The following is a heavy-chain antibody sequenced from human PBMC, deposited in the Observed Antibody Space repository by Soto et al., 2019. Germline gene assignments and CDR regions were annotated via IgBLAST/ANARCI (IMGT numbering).Heavy chain of an antibody. D-gene: IGHD2-15*01. V-gene: IGHV3-21*01. Sequence: EVQLVESGGGLVKPGGSLRLSCAASGFTFSSYSMNWVRQAPGKGLEWVSSISSSSSYIYYEDSVKGRFPISRDNATNSLYLQMNRLGAEDTAGYYCARDRRYCSGGCCYGGGFDYWGQGTLVTVSS. CDR2: ISSSSSYI. J-gene: IGHJ4*02. CDR1: GFTFSSYS. CDR3: ARDRRYCSGGCCYGGGFDY.